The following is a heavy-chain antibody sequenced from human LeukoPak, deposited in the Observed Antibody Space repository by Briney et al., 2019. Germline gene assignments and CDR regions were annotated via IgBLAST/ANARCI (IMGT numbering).Heavy chain of an antibody. D-gene: IGHD3-3*01. CDR2: IYYSGST. J-gene: IGHJ6*03. V-gene: IGHV4-39*07. Sequence: SETLSLTCTVSGGSISSSSYYWGWIRQPPGKGLEWIGSIYYSGSTYYNPSLKSRVTISVDTSKNQFSLKLSSVTAADTAVYYCARGVEFDYYYYYMDVWGKGTTVTVSS. CDR3: ARGVEFDYYYYYMDV. CDR1: GGSISSSSYY.